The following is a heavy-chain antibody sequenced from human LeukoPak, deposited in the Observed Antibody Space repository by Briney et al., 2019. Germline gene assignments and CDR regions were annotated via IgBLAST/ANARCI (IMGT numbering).Heavy chain of an antibody. CDR2: IYYSGST. D-gene: IGHD6-19*01. CDR1: GGSMSSSY. CDR3: ARGGWSLDY. V-gene: IGHV4-59*01. Sequence: KASETLSLTCTVSGGSMSSSYWSWFRQPPGKRLEWIGYIYYSGSTNYNPSLKSRVTISVDTSKNHFSLKLTSVTAADTAVYYCARGGWSLDYWGQGTLVTVSS. J-gene: IGHJ4*02.